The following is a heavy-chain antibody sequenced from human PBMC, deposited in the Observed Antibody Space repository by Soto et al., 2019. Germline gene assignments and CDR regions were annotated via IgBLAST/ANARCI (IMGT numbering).Heavy chain of an antibody. CDR3: ASRTEYYDILTGYYVGGMDV. D-gene: IGHD3-9*01. V-gene: IGHV3-23*01. CDR1: GFTFDDYA. Sequence: PGGSLRLSCAASGFTFDDYAMHWVRQAPGKGLEWVSGISGSGGSTYYADSVKGRFTISRDNSKNTLYLQMNSLRAEDTAVYYCASRTEYYDILTGYYVGGMDVWGQGTTVSVS. CDR2: ISGSGGST. J-gene: IGHJ6*02.